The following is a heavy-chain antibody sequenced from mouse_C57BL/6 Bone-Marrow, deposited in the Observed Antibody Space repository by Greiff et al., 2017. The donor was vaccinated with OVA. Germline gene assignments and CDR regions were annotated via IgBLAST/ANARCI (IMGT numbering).Heavy chain of an antibody. J-gene: IGHJ2*01. V-gene: IGHV1-76*01. CDR3: ATYGDY. D-gene: IGHD1-1*01. CDR1: GYTFTDYY. CDR2: IYPGSGTT. Sequence: QVQLQQSGAELVRPGASVKLSCTASGYTFTDYYINWVKQRPGQGLEWIARIYPGSGTTYYNEKFKGKATLTAEKSSSTAYMQLSSLTSEDSAVYCCATYGDYWGQGTTLTVSS.